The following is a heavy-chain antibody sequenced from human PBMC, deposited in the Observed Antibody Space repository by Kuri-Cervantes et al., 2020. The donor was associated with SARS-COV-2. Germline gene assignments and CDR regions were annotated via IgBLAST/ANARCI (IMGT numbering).Heavy chain of an antibody. Sequence: GESLKISCAASGFSFSNSYMSWIRQAPGKGLEWLSYISGTSTYTYYAESVMGRFTISRDNAKNSLYLQMSSLRAEDTAFYYCARDTRAFSWRAPQRSSYMDVWGKGTTVTVSS. J-gene: IGHJ6*04. D-gene: IGHD3-3*01. V-gene: IGHV3-11*06. CDR3: ARDTRAFSWRAPQRSSYMDV. CDR1: GFSFSNSY. CDR2: ISGTSTYT.